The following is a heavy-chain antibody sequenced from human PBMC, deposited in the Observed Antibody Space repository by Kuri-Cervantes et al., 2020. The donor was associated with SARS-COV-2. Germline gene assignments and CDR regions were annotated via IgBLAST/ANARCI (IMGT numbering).Heavy chain of an antibody. V-gene: IGHV3-30*03. J-gene: IGHJ3*02. CDR2: ISYDEVNK. CDR3: AGFPEWELLPFDI. CDR1: GSTFRTYG. D-gene: IGHD1-26*01. Sequence: GESLKISCAASGSTFRTYGMHWVRQAPGKGLEWVALISYDEVNKYYADSVKGRFSISRDNSRNTLYLQMNSLRAEDTAVYYCAGFPEWELLPFDIWGQGTMVTVSS.